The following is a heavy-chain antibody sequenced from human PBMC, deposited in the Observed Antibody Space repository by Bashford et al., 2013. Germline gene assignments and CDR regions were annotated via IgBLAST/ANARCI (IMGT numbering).Heavy chain of an antibody. CDR1: GYSFTSYY. V-gene: IGHV1-2*02. CDR3: ARDPPGYYHGLDV. J-gene: IGHJ6*02. Sequence: ASVKVSCKASGYSFTSYYIHWVRQAPGQGLEWMGWIRPSTGGTTYAQKFQGRVTMTRDTSVSTAYMELNSLTSDDTAVYYCARDPPGYYHGLDVWGQGPRHRLL. CDR2: IRPSTGGT.